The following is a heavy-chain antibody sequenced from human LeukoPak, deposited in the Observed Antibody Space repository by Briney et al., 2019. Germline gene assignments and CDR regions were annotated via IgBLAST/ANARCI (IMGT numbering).Heavy chain of an antibody. CDR1: GFTFSSYA. J-gene: IGHJ4*02. V-gene: IGHV3-23*01. CDR2: ISGSGGST. Sequence: PGGSLRLSCAASGFTFSSYAMSWVRQAPGKGLEWVSAISGSGGSTYYADSVKGRFTISRGNSKNTLYLQMNSLRAEDTAVYYCAKAQGPRKFLGYYWGQGTLVTVSS. D-gene: IGHD1-14*01. CDR3: AKAQGPRKFLGYY.